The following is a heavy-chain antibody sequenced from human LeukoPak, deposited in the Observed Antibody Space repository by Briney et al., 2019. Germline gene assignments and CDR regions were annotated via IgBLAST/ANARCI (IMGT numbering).Heavy chain of an antibody. CDR2: IGTAGDT. V-gene: IGHV3-13*01. Sequence: GGSLRLSCAASGFTFSSYDMHWVRQATGKGLEWVSAIGTAGDTYYPGSVKGRFTISRENAKNSLYLQMNSLRAGDTAVYYCARARWRGAFDIWGQGTMVTVSS. J-gene: IGHJ3*02. D-gene: IGHD2-15*01. CDR1: GFTFSSYD. CDR3: ARARWRGAFDI.